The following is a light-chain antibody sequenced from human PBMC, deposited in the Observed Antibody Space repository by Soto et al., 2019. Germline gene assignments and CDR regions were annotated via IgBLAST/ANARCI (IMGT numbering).Light chain of an antibody. Sequence: IQMTQSPSYGSSSVGDRVTITCRASQGISSWLAWYQQKPGKAPKFLIYAASSLQSGVPSRFSDSGSGADFTLPISSMTPDDFATDDCQPYNSNWTFGQGTKVDI. V-gene: IGKV1D-16*01. J-gene: IGKJ1*01. CDR1: QGISSW. CDR3: QPYNSNWT. CDR2: AAS.